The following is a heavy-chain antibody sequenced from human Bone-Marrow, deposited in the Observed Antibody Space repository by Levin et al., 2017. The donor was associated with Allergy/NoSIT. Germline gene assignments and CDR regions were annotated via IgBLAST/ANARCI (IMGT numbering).Heavy chain of an antibody. Sequence: SETLSLTCTVSGGSISSSSYYWGWIRQPPGKGLEWIGSIYYSGSTYYNPSLKSRVTISVDTSKNQFSLKLSSVTAADTAVYYCARQVRLLWFGEPNLSFDYWGQGTLVTVSS. CDR1: GGSISSSSYY. J-gene: IGHJ4*02. CDR3: ARQVRLLWFGEPNLSFDY. V-gene: IGHV4-39*01. CDR2: IYYSGST. D-gene: IGHD3-10*01.